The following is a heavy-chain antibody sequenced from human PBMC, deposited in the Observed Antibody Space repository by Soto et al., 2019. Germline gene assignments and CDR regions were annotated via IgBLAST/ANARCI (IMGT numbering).Heavy chain of an antibody. CDR3: AAWPGYSYGDLRY. V-gene: IGHV1-24*01. D-gene: IGHD5-18*01. Sequence: ASVKVSCKVSGYTLTELSMHWVRQAPGKGLEWMGGFDPEDGETIYAQKFQGRVTMTEDTSTDTAYMELSSLRSEDTAVYYCAAWPGYSYGDLRYWGKGTLLTVSS. J-gene: IGHJ4*02. CDR1: GYTLTELS. CDR2: FDPEDGET.